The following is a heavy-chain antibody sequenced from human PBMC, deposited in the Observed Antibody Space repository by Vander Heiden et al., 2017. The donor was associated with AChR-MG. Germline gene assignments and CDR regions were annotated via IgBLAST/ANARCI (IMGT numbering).Heavy chain of an antibody. V-gene: IGHV2-70*01. CDR3: ARISYYYDSGSYFFDY. J-gene: IGHJ4*02. CDR1: SPRGMC. Sequence: SPRGMCVTWIRQPPGKALEWLALIDWDDDKYYSTSLKTRLTISKDTSKNQVVLTMANMDPVDTATYYCARISYYYDSGSYFFDYWGQGTLATVSS. D-gene: IGHD3-22*01. CDR2: IDWDDDK.